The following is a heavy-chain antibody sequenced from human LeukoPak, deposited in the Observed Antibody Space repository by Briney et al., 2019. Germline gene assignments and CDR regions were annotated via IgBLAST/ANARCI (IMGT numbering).Heavy chain of an antibody. V-gene: IGHV3-21*01. J-gene: IGHJ2*01. CDR3: ARVPYCGGDCYLNPRDWYFDL. Sequence: PGGSLRLSCAASGFTFSSYSMNWVRQAPGKGLEWVSSISSSSSYIYYADSVEGRFTISRDNAKNSLYLQMNSLRAEDTAVYYCARVPYCGGDCYLNPRDWYFDLWGRGTLVTVSS. CDR2: ISSSSSYI. D-gene: IGHD2-21*02. CDR1: GFTFSSYS.